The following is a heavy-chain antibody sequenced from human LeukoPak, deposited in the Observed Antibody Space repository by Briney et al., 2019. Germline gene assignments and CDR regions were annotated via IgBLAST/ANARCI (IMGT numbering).Heavy chain of an antibody. CDR2: IYSSGST. CDR3: ARARGYSYGYYFDY. Sequence: SETLSLTCTVSGGSISDYYWSWIRQPAGKGLEWIGRIYSSGSTNYNPSLKSRVTISVDTSKNQFSLKLSSVTAADTAVYYCARARGYSYGYYFDYWGQGTLVTVSS. D-gene: IGHD5-18*01. V-gene: IGHV4-4*07. CDR1: GGSISDYY. J-gene: IGHJ4*02.